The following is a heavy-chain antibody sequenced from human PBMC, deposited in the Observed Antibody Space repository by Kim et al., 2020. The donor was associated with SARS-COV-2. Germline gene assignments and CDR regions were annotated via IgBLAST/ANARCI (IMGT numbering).Heavy chain of an antibody. CDR2: IYYSGST. D-gene: IGHD3-22*01. CDR3: ARLYYDSSGYYYAEYFQH. V-gene: IGHV4-59*08. CDR1: GGSISSYY. J-gene: IGHJ1*01. Sequence: SETLSLTCTVSGGSISSYYWSWIRQPPGKGLEWIGYIYYSGSTNYNPSLKSRVTISVDTSKNQFSLKLSSVTAADTAVYYCARLYYDSSGYYYAEYFQHWGQGTLVTVSS.